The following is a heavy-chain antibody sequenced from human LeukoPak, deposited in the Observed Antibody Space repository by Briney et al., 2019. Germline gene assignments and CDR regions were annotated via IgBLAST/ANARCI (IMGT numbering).Heavy chain of an antibody. Sequence: WASVKVSCKASGYTFTSYGISWVRQAPGQGLEWMGWISAYNGNTNYAQKLQGRVTMTTDTSTSTAYMELSSLRSEDTAVYYCARIKRGYSYFVQTDKNWFDPWGQGTLVTVSS. J-gene: IGHJ5*02. CDR2: ISAYNGNT. CDR1: GYTFTSYG. V-gene: IGHV1-18*01. D-gene: IGHD5-18*01. CDR3: ARIKRGYSYFVQTDKNWFDP.